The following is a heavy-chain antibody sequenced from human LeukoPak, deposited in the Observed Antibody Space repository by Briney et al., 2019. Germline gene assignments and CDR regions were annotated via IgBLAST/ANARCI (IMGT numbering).Heavy chain of an antibody. CDR2: INSNSGGT. V-gene: IGHV1-2*02. J-gene: IGHJ4*02. Sequence: ASVKVSCTASGYTFTGYYMHWVRQAPGQGLEWMGWINSNSGGTNYVQKFRGRVTVTRDTSISTAYMELSSLRSDDTAVYYCARAYTGFEAFDFWGQGTLVTVSS. CDR3: ARAYTGFEAFDF. CDR1: GYTFTGYY. D-gene: IGHD5-12*01.